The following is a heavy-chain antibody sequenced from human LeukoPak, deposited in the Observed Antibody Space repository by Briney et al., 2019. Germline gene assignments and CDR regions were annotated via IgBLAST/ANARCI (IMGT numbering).Heavy chain of an antibody. CDR1: GFTFSSYW. D-gene: IGHD5-18*01. Sequence: PGGSLRLSCAASGFTFSSYWMSWVRQAPGRGLEWVANIKRDGGEKYYVDSVKGRFTISRDNAKNSLYLQMNSLRAEDTAVYYCARDNSPVDYWGQGTLVTVSS. J-gene: IGHJ4*02. V-gene: IGHV3-7*01. CDR3: ARDNSPVDY. CDR2: IKRDGGEK.